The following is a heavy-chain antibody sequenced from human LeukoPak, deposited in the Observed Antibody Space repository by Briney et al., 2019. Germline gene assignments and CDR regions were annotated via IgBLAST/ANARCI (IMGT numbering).Heavy chain of an antibody. CDR1: GGSFSGYY. J-gene: IGHJ3*02. D-gene: IGHD3-3*01. CDR2: INHSGST. Sequence: SETLSLTCAVYGGSFSGYYWSWIRQPPGKGLEWIGEINHSGSTNYNPSLKSRVTISVDTSKNQFSLKLSSVTAADTAVYYCARALSYDFPPSDAFDIWGQGTMVTVSS. CDR3: ARALSYDFPPSDAFDI. V-gene: IGHV4-34*01.